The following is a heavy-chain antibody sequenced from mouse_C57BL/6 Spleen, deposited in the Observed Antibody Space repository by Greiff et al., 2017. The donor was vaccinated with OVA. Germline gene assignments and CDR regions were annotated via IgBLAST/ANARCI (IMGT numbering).Heavy chain of an antibody. V-gene: IGHV5-9-1*02. Sequence: EVKLVESGEGLVKPGGSLKLSCAASGFTFSSYAMSWVRQTPEKRLEWVAYISSGGDYIYYADTVKGRFTISRDNARNTLYLQMSSLKSEDTAMXYCTGLYYGPSYWYFDVWGTGTTVTVSS. CDR3: TGLYYGPSYWYFDV. D-gene: IGHD2-1*01. CDR2: ISSGGDYI. J-gene: IGHJ1*03. CDR1: GFTFSSYA.